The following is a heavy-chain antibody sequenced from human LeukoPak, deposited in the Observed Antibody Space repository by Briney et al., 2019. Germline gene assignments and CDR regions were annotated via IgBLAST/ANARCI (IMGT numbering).Heavy chain of an antibody. Sequence: SETLSLTCTVSGGSISSGGYYWSWIRQHPGKGLEWIGYIYYSGSTYYNPSLKSRVTISVDTSKNQFSLKLSSVTAADTAVYYCARDGFTMVRGVMRAFDIWGQGTMVTVSS. CDR1: GGSISSGGYY. CDR2: IYYSGST. V-gene: IGHV4-31*03. CDR3: ARDGFTMVRGVMRAFDI. J-gene: IGHJ3*02. D-gene: IGHD3-10*01.